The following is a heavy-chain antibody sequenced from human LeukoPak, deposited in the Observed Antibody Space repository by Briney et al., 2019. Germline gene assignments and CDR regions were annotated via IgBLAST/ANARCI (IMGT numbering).Heavy chain of an antibody. CDR3: AITGYGSSTSCYDWFYP. Sequence: SVKVSCKASGDTFSSYAISWARRAPGQGLEWMGGIIPIFGTANYAQKFQGRVTITADESTSTAYMELSSLRSEDTAVYYCAITGYGSSTSCYDWFYPWGQGTLVTVSS. CDR2: IIPIFGTA. V-gene: IGHV1-69*01. CDR1: GDTFSSYA. D-gene: IGHD2-2*01. J-gene: IGHJ5*02.